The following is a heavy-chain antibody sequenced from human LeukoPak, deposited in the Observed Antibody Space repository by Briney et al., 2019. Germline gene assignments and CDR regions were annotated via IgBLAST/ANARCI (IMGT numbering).Heavy chain of an antibody. CDR2: INRISGAI. Sequence: PGGSLRLSCEVSGFTFSGYDMNWVRQAPGKGLEWVSYINRISGAIYYADSVKGRFTISRDNAKNSLSLQMNSLRAEDTAVYYCARDRATAARLGGMDVWGQGTTVTVSS. CDR3: ARDRATAARLGGMDV. J-gene: IGHJ6*02. D-gene: IGHD6-25*01. CDR1: GFTFSGYD. V-gene: IGHV3-21*01.